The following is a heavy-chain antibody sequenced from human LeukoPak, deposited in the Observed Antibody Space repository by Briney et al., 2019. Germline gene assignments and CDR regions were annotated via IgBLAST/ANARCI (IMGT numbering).Heavy chain of an antibody. CDR3: ARAPLYSNYYFDY. Sequence: SETLSLTCTVSGGSISSSGYYWSWIRQHPGKGLEWIGYIYYSGSTYYNPSLKSRVTISVDTSKNQFSLKLSSVTAADTAVYYCARAPLYSNYYFDYWGQGTLVTVSS. CDR1: GGSISSSGYY. V-gene: IGHV4-31*03. J-gene: IGHJ4*02. CDR2: IYYSGST. D-gene: IGHD4-11*01.